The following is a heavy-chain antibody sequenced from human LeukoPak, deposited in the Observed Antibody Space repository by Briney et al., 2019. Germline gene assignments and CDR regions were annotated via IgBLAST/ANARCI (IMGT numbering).Heavy chain of an antibody. CDR1: GGSITSYY. V-gene: IGHV4-34*01. CDR3: ATQSGSYYWSWYFDL. D-gene: IGHD1-26*01. J-gene: IGHJ2*01. CDR2: INHSGST. Sequence: PSETLSLTCTFSGGSITSYYWSWIRQPPGKGLEWIGEINHSGSTNYNPSLKSRVTISVDTSKNQFSLKLSSVTAADTAVYYCATQSGSYYWSWYFDLWGRGTLVTVSS.